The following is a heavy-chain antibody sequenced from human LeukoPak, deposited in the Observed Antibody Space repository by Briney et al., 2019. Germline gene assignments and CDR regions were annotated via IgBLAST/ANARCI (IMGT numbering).Heavy chain of an antibody. D-gene: IGHD6-6*01. CDR1: GGSISSYY. CDR3: ARSYSSSSHYYFDY. V-gene: IGHV4-59*08. CDR2: IYYSGST. J-gene: IGHJ4*02. Sequence: SETLSLTCTVSGGSISSYYWSWIRQPPGKGLEWIGYIYYSGSTNYNPSLKSRVTISIDTSKNQFSLKLSSVTAADTAVYYRARSYSSSSHYYFDYWGQGTLVTVSS.